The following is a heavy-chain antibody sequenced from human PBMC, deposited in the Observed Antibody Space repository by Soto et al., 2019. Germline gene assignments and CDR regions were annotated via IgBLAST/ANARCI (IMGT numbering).Heavy chain of an antibody. V-gene: IGHV4-39*01. CDR3: ARLTYYYDSSGYYPIDY. D-gene: IGHD3-22*01. J-gene: IGHJ4*02. CDR2: IYYSGST. CDR1: GGSISSSSYY. Sequence: QLLESGPGLVKPSETLSLTCTVSGGSISSSSYYWGWIRQPPGKGLEWIGSIYYSGSTYYNPSLKSRVTISVDTSKNQFSLKLSSVTAADTAVYYCARLTYYYDSSGYYPIDYWGQGTLVTVSS.